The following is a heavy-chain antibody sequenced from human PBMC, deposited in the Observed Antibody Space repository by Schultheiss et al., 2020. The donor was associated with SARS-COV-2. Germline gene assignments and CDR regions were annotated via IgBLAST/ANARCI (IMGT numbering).Heavy chain of an antibody. CDR1: GYTFTGYY. J-gene: IGHJ6*02. D-gene: IGHD3-22*01. Sequence: ASVKVSCKASGYTFTGYYMHWVRQAPGQGLEWMGWINPNSGGTNYAQKFQGRVTMTTDTSTSTAYMELRSLRSDDTAVYYCARVDDSSGYYYMYYYGMDVWGQGTTVTVSS. CDR3: ARVDDSSGYYYMYYYGMDV. V-gene: IGHV1-2*02. CDR2: INPNSGGT.